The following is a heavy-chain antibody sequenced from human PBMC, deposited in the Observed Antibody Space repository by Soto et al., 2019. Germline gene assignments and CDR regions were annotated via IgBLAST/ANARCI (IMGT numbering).Heavy chain of an antibody. D-gene: IGHD5-18*01. J-gene: IGHJ6*02. CDR1: GFTFSSYG. Sequence: QVQLVESGGGVVQPGRSLRLSCAASGFTFSSYGMHWVRQAPGKGLEWVAVIWYDGSNKYYADSVKGRFTISRDNSKNTLSLQMNSLRAEDTAVYYCAREAMADSYGMDVWGQGTTVTVSS. CDR2: IWYDGSNK. CDR3: AREAMADSYGMDV. V-gene: IGHV3-33*01.